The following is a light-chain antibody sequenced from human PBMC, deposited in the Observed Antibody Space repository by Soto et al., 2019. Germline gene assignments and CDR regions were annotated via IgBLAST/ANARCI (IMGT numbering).Light chain of an antibody. J-gene: IGKJ5*01. V-gene: IGKV1-6*01. Sequence: TQSPSSLSASVGDRVTITCRASQAIRNDLGWYQQKPGKAPKLLIYAASTLQSGVPSRFSGSGFGTDFTLTISSLQPEDFATYYCLQDFNYFSFGQGTRLEIK. CDR3: LQDFNYFS. CDR1: QAIRND. CDR2: AAS.